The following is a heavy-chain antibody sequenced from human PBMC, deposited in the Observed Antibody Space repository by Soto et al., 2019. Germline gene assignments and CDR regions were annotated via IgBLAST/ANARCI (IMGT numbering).Heavy chain of an antibody. CDR3: AAPEYSSSSQGLAPGYYYYGMDV. Sequence: GASVKVSCKASGGTFSSYAISWVRQAPGQGLEWMGGIIPIFGTANYAQKFQGRVTITADKSTSTAYMELSSLRSEDTAVYYCAAPEYSSSSQGLAPGYYYYGMDVWGQGTTVTVSS. J-gene: IGHJ6*02. D-gene: IGHD6-6*01. CDR1: GGTFSSYA. V-gene: IGHV1-69*06. CDR2: IIPIFGTA.